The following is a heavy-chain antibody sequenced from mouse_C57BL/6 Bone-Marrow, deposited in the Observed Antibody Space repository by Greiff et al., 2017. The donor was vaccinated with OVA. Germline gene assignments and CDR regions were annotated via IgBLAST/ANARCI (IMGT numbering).Heavy chain of an antibody. J-gene: IGHJ2*01. Sequence: QVQLQQSGAELVKPGASVKMSCKASGYTFTSYWITWVKQRPGQGLEWIGDIYPGSGSTNYNEKFKSKATLTVDTSSSTAYMQLSSLTSEDSAVYYCARDYDYDGVFDYWGQGTTLTVSS. CDR3: ARDYDYDGVFDY. V-gene: IGHV1-55*01. D-gene: IGHD2-4*01. CDR1: GYTFTSYW. CDR2: IYPGSGST.